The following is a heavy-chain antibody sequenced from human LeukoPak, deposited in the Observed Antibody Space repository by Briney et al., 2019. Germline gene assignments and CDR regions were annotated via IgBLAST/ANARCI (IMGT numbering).Heavy chain of an antibody. CDR3: ARVSYCSSTSCYFRAFDI. D-gene: IGHD2-2*01. V-gene: IGHV4-39*06. CDR2: IYYSGST. J-gene: IGHJ3*02. CDR1: GGSISSSSYY. Sequence: SETLSLTCTVSGGSISSSSYYWGWFRQPPGKGLEWIGSIYYSGSTNYNPSLKSRVTMSVDTSKNQFPLKLSSVTAADTAVYYCARVSYCSSTSCYFRAFDIWGQGTMVTVSS.